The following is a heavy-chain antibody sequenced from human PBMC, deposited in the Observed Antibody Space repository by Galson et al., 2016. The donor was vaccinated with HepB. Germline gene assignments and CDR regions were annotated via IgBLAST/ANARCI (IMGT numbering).Heavy chain of an antibody. CDR3: ASGSRGGFYFEY. Sequence: SLRLSCAASGFIFSDSGMHWVRRAPGKALEWVAHIWYDGTNEIYAESVKGRFTISRDNSKNTLYLQMNSLRAEDAAVYFCASGSRGGFYFEYWGQGTPVTVSS. CDR2: IWYDGTNE. D-gene: IGHD1-26*01. J-gene: IGHJ4*02. V-gene: IGHV3-33*01. CDR1: GFIFSDSG.